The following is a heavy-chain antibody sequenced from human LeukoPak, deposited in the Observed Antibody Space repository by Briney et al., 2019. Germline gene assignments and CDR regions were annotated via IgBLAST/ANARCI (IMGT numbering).Heavy chain of an antibody. CDR1: GFTFSSYA. Sequence: GGSLRLSCAASGFTFSSYAMSWVRQAPGKGLEWVSAIRGSGGSTYYADSVKGRFTISRDNSKNTLYLQMNSLRAEDTAVYYCAKATLLWFGESHFDYWGQGTLVTVSS. D-gene: IGHD3-10*01. CDR2: IRGSGGST. V-gene: IGHV3-23*01. J-gene: IGHJ4*02. CDR3: AKATLLWFGESHFDY.